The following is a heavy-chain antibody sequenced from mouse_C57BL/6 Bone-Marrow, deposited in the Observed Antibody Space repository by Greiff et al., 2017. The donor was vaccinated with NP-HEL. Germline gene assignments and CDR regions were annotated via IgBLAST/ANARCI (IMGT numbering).Heavy chain of an antibody. CDR3: ARWGITTTLGYAMDY. D-gene: IGHD2-4*01. CDR1: GYTFTSYW. Sequence: QVQLQQPGAELVKPGASVKLSCKASGYTFTSYWMHWVKQRPGQGLEWIGMIHPNSGSTNYNEKFKSKATLTVDKSSSTAYMQLSSLTSEDSAVYYCARWGITTTLGYAMDYWGQGTSVTVSS. J-gene: IGHJ4*01. CDR2: IHPNSGST. V-gene: IGHV1-64*01.